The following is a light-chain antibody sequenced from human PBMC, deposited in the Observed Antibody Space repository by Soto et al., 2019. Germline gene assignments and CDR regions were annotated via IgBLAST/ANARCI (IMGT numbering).Light chain of an antibody. CDR2: GAS. CDR3: QQYNSWLGT. V-gene: IGKV3-15*01. J-gene: IGKJ1*01. CDR1: QSVSSN. Sequence: EIVMTQSPATLSVSPGERATLSCRASQSVSSNLAWYQQKPGQAPRLLIYGASTRPTGIPARFSGSGSGTEFTLIISRLQSEDLAVYYCQQYNSWLGTFGQGTKVEIK.